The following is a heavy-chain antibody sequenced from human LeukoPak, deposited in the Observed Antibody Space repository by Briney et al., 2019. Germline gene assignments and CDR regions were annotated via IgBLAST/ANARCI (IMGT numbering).Heavy chain of an antibody. J-gene: IGHJ6*02. V-gene: IGHV1-69*05. Sequence: SVKVSCKASGGTFSSYAISWVRQAPGQGLEWMGGIIPIFGTANYAQKFQGRVTITTDESTSTAYMELSSLRSEDTAVYYCATRPLEGGDYNEGLYYYYYYGMDVWGQGTTVTVSS. CDR3: ATRPLEGGDYNEGLYYYYYYGMDV. D-gene: IGHD4-17*01. CDR1: GGTFSSYA. CDR2: IIPIFGTA.